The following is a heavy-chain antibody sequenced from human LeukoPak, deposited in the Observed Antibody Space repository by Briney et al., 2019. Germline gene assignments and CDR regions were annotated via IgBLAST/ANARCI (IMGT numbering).Heavy chain of an antibody. V-gene: IGHV3-21*01. D-gene: IGHD3-22*01. CDR1: GFTFSSYS. CDR3: ARERGALSTYYYDSSGPRYFDY. J-gene: IGHJ4*02. Sequence: GGSPRLSCAASGFTFSSYSMNWVRQAPGKGLEWVSSISSSSSYIYYADSVKGRFTISRDNAKNSLYLQMNSLRAEDTAVYYCARERGALSTYYYDSSGPRYFDYWGQGTLVTVSS. CDR2: ISSSSSYI.